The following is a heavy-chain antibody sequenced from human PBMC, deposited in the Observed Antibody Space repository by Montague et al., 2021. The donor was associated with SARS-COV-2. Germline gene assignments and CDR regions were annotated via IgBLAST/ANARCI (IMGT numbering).Heavy chain of an antibody. Sequence: PALVKPTQTLTLTCTFSGFSLSTSGMCVSWIRQPPGKALEWLALIDWDDDKFYSASLKTRITISKDTSKNQVVLTMTNMDPVDTATYYCARVRYFDTTFDYWGQGTLVTVSS. CDR2: IDWDDDK. D-gene: IGHD3-9*01. CDR1: GFSLSTSGMC. CDR3: ARVRYFDTTFDY. J-gene: IGHJ4*02. V-gene: IGHV2-70*01.